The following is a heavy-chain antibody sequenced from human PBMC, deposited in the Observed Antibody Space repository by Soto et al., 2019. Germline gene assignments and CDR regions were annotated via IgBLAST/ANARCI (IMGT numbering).Heavy chain of an antibody. CDR3: AREAAGILNWFDP. CDR1: GGSISSSSYF. Sequence: SETLSLTCTVSGGSISSSSYFWGWIRQHPGKGLEWIGYIYYSGSTYYNPSLKSRVTISVDTSKNQFSLKLSSVTAADTAVYYCAREAAGILNWFDPWGQGTLVTVSS. D-gene: IGHD6-25*01. V-gene: IGHV4-31*03. J-gene: IGHJ5*02. CDR2: IYYSGST.